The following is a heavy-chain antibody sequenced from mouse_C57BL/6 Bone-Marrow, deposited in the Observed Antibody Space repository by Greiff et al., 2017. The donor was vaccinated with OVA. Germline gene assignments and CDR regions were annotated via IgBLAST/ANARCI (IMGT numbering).Heavy chain of an antibody. D-gene: IGHD1-1*01. CDR3: ARQTVVAGDWYFDV. CDR1: EYEFPSHD. J-gene: IGHJ1*03. CDR2: INSDGGST. Sequence: EVKLVESGGGLVQPGESLKLSCESNEYEFPSHDMSWVRKTPEQRLELVAAINSDGGSTYYPDTMERRFIISRDNTKKTLYLQMSSLRSEDTALYYCARQTVVAGDWYFDVWGTGTTVTVSS. V-gene: IGHV5-2*03.